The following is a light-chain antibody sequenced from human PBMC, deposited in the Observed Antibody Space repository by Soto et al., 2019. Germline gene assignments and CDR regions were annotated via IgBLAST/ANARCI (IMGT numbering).Light chain of an antibody. CDR2: DAS. CDR3: QQYNYWPT. J-gene: IGKJ1*01. V-gene: IGKV3-15*01. CDR1: QSVSGN. Sequence: EIVMTQSPATLSVSPGERATLSCRASQSVSGNLAWYQQKPGQAPRLLIHDASTRATGIPARFSGSGSGTEFTLTISSLQSEDFAVYYCQQYNYWPTFGQGTKVEIK.